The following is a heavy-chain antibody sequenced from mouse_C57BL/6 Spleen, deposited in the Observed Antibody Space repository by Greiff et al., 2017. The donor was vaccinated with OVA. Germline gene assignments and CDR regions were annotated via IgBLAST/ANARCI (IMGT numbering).Heavy chain of an antibody. CDR1: GYTFTSYW. CDR2: IDPSDSYT. CDR3: ARGGEGNYGSYYYAMDY. J-gene: IGHJ4*01. V-gene: IGHV1-59*01. D-gene: IGHD2-2*01. Sequence: QVQLQQPGAELVRPGTSVKLSCKASGYTFTSYWMHWVKQRPGQGLEWIGVIDPSDSYTNYNQKFKGKATLTVDTSSSTAYMQLSSLTSEDSAVYYCARGGEGNYGSYYYAMDYWGQGTSVTVSS.